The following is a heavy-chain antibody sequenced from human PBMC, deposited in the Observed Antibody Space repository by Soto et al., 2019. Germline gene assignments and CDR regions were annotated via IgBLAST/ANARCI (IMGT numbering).Heavy chain of an antibody. D-gene: IGHD3-9*01. J-gene: IGHJ4*02. CDR1: GLPVSTSAVG. CDR2: VYWNDDK. V-gene: IGHV2-5*01. CDR3: AHSPSDIWTGCYSYFDY. Sequence: GSGPPVANPSQLLTLTCTFSGLPVSTSAVGVGWNRQPPGKALEWLALVYWNDDKRYSPSLKSRLTITKDTSKNQVVLTMTNMDPVDTATYYCAHSPSDIWTGCYSYFDYWGQGTLVTVSS.